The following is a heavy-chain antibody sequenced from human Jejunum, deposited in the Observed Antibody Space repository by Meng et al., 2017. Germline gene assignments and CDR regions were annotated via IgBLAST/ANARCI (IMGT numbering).Heavy chain of an antibody. CDR1: GFTFSTYD. V-gene: IGHV3-33*01. J-gene: IGHJ3*02. CDR2: IFYDGSDT. CDR3: AREPVEGAQRGEGAFDM. Sequence: GGSLRLSCAASGFTFSTYDMHWVRQAPGKGLEWVALIFYDGSDTFYADSVKGRFTISRDNSENTLYLQMNSLRVEDTAVYYCAREPVEGAQRGEGAFDMWGQGTTVTVSS. D-gene: IGHD1-26*01.